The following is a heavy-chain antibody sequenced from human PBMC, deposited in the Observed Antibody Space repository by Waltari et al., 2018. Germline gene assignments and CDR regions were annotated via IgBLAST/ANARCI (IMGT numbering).Heavy chain of an antibody. D-gene: IGHD3-10*01. V-gene: IGHV4-38-2*01. CDR2: IYHSGST. J-gene: IGHJ4*02. CDR1: GYAISSGYY. Sequence: QVQLQESGPGLVKPSETLSLTCAVSGYAISSGYYWGGIRQPPGKWLEWIGSIYHSGSTYYNPSLKSRVTISVDTSKNQFSLKLSSVTAADTAVYYCARRGSDYGDYWGQGTLVTVSS. CDR3: ARRGSDYGDY.